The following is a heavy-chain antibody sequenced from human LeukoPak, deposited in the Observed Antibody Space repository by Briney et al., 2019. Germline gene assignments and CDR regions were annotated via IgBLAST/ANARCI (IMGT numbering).Heavy chain of an antibody. CDR1: GFTFSSYA. CDR2: ISGSGGST. J-gene: IGHJ6*03. V-gene: IGHV3-23*01. D-gene: IGHD3-3*01. Sequence: GGSLRLSCAASGFTFSSYAMSWARQAPGKGLEWVSAISGSGGSTYYADSVKGRFTISRDNSKNTLYLQMNSLRAEDTAVYYCAKDWYDFWSGYYPSHYYYYMDVWGKGTTVTVSS. CDR3: AKDWYDFWSGYYPSHYYYYMDV.